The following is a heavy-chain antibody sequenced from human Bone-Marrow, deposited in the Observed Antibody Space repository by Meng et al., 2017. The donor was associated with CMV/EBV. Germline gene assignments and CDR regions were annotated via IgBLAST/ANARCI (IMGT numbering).Heavy chain of an antibody. V-gene: IGHV4-39*01. CDR3: ARVRITIFGVVIWFDY. J-gene: IGHJ4*02. D-gene: IGHD3-3*01. Sequence: CTVSGGSISSSSYYWGWIRQPPGKGLEWIGSIYYSGSTYYNPSLKSRVTISVDTSKNQFSLKLSSVTAADTAVYYCARVRITIFGVVIWFDYWGQGTLVTVSS. CDR2: IYYSGST. CDR1: GGSISSSSYY.